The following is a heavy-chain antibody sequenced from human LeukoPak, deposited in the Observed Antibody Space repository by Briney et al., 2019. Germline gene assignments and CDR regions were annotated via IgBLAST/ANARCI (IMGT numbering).Heavy chain of an antibody. D-gene: IGHD5-18*01. CDR3: ARTTEGGYTYGYFYYYYMDV. J-gene: IGHJ6*03. CDR2: IYYSGST. V-gene: IGHV4-59*01. Sequence: AESLTLSCAVSGFTFSTYAMDWVRQAPGKGLEWIGYIYYSGSTNYNPYLKRRVTISVDTSKNQFSLKLTSVTAADTAVYYCARTTEGGYTYGYFYYYYMDVWGKGTTVTISS. CDR1: GFTFSTYA.